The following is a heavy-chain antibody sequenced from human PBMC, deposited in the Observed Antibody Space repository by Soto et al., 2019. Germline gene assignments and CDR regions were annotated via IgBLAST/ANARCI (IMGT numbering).Heavy chain of an antibody. CDR3: ARNIYGSLAY. CDR1: GGSINTYY. Sequence: SETLSLTCTVSGGSINTYYWSWIRQPPGKGLEWIGYIHYSGSTTYNPSFQSRVTISVDTSKIQFSLKLSSVTAADTAVYYCARNIYGSLAYWAQGILVTVS. J-gene: IGHJ4*02. V-gene: IGHV4-59*01. D-gene: IGHD3-9*01. CDR2: IHYSGST.